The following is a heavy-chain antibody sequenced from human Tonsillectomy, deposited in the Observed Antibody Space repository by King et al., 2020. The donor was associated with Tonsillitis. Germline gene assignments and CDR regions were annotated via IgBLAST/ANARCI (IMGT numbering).Heavy chain of an antibody. V-gene: IGHV3-20*04. Sequence: VQLVESGGGVVRPGGSLRLSCAASGFTFEDYGMSWVRQAPGKGLEWVSGVNWNGGSTGYADSVKGRFTISSDNAKDSLDLQMNSLRAEDTALYYCARVGYCSSTSCYVGSSWKGHFDYWGQGTLVTVSS. CDR3: ARVGYCSSTSCYVGSSWKGHFDY. CDR2: VNWNGGST. D-gene: IGHD2-2*03. CDR1: GFTFEDYG. J-gene: IGHJ4*02.